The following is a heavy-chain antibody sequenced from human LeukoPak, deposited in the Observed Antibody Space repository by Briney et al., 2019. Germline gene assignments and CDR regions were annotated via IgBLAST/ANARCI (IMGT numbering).Heavy chain of an antibody. J-gene: IGHJ5*02. D-gene: IGHD4-17*01. CDR2: IIPIFGTA. CDR3: ARDLAEHYGDNWFDP. Sequence: ASVKVSCKASGGTFSSYAISWVRQAPGQGLEWTGRIIPIFGTANYAQKFQGRVTITTDESTGTAYMELSSLRSEDTAVYYCARDLAEHYGDNWFDPGAREPWSPSPQ. V-gene: IGHV1-69*05. CDR1: GGTFSSYA.